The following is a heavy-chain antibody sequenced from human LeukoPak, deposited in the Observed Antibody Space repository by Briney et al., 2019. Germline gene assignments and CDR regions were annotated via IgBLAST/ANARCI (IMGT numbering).Heavy chain of an antibody. V-gene: IGHV3-66*01. Sequence: GGSLRLSCAASGFTVSSNYMSWVRQAPGKGLEWVSVIYSGGSTYYADSVKGRFTISRDNSKNTLYLQMNSLRAEDTAVYYCARDRGYCSGGSCYDYYYGMDVWDQGTTVTVSS. J-gene: IGHJ6*02. CDR3: ARDRGYCSGGSCYDYYYGMDV. CDR1: GFTVSSNY. D-gene: IGHD2-15*01. CDR2: IYSGGST.